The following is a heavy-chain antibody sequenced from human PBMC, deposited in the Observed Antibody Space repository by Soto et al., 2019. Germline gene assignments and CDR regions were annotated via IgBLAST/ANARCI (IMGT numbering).Heavy chain of an antibody. J-gene: IGHJ3*02. CDR2: INSDGSST. V-gene: IGHV3-74*01. CDR1: GFAFSGYG. D-gene: IGHD2-21*02. CDR3: VRGRHSVVVSAILSHGFDI. Sequence: EVQLVESGGGLVQPGGSLRLSCAASGFAFSGYGMHWVRQAPGKGLVWVSRINSDGSSTNYADSVKGRITSFRDNAKSKIYLHMHRLRAEDTAVYYCVRGRHSVVVSAILSHGFDIWGQGTMVTVYS.